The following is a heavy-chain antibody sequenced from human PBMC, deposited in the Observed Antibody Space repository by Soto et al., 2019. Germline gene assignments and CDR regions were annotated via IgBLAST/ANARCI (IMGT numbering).Heavy chain of an antibody. CDR2: IYESGST. CDR1: GGSVNSGGYS. Sequence: QLQLQESGSGLVKPSQTLSLTCTVSGGSVNSGGYSWSWIRQSPGKGLEWIGYIYESGSTNYNPSHKRRVTIFLDKYKNQFTLKLFPVTAADTAAYYCAREKTARFDPWGQGILVTVSS. V-gene: IGHV4-30-2*06. J-gene: IGHJ5*02. CDR3: AREKTARFDP. D-gene: IGHD5-18*01.